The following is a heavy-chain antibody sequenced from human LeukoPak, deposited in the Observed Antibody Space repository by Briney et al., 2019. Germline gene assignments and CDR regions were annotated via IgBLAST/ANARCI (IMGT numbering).Heavy chain of an antibody. CDR3: AKGGDYGDYVGGFDY. CDR2: IRYDGSNK. CDR1: GFTFSSYG. V-gene: IGHV3-30*02. D-gene: IGHD4-17*01. Sequence: GGSLRLSCAASGFTFSSYGMHWVRQAQGKGLEWVTFIRYDGSNKHYADSVKGRFTISRDNSKNTLYLQMNSLRAEDTAVYYCAKGGDYGDYVGGFDYWGQGTLVTVSS. J-gene: IGHJ4*02.